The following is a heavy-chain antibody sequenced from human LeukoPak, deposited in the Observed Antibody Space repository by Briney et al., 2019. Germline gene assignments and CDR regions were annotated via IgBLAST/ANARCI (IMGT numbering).Heavy chain of an antibody. D-gene: IGHD3-22*01. J-gene: IGHJ4*02. CDR1: GYSFTSYW. V-gene: IGHV5-51*01. Sequence: GESLQISCKGSGYSFTSYWIGWVRQLPGKGLEGMGIIYPGDSDTRYSPSFQGQVTISADKSISTAYLQWSSLKASDTAMYYCARHFIDLYDSSGYPDYWGQGTLVTVSS. CDR3: ARHFIDLYDSSGYPDY. CDR2: IYPGDSDT.